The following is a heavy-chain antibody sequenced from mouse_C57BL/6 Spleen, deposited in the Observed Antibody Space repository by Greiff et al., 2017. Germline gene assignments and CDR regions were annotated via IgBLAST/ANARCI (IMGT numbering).Heavy chain of an antibody. CDR2: ISYDGSN. V-gene: IGHV3-6*01. J-gene: IGHJ2*01. CDR3: ARDRGNWDGFDY. CDR1: GYSITSGYY. D-gene: IGHD4-1*01. Sequence: VQLKQSGPGLVKPSQSLSLTCSVTGYSITSGYYWNWIRQFPGNKLEWMGYISYDGSNNYNPSLKNRISITRDTSKNQFFLKLNSVTTEDTATXYCARDRGNWDGFDYWGQGTTLTVSS.